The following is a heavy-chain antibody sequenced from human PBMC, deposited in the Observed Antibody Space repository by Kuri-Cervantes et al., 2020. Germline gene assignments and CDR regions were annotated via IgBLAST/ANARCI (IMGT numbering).Heavy chain of an antibody. J-gene: IGHJ3*02. CDR1: GYTLTELS. CDR3: ARDVHYDFWSGYYPPDAFDI. CDR2: FDPEDGET. V-gene: IGHV1-24*01. D-gene: IGHD3-3*01. Sequence: ASVKVSCKVSGYTLTELSMHWVRQAPGKGLEWMGGFDPEDGETIYAQKFQGRVTMTEDTSTDTAYMELSSLRSEDTAVYYCARDVHYDFWSGYYPPDAFDIWGQGTMVTVSS.